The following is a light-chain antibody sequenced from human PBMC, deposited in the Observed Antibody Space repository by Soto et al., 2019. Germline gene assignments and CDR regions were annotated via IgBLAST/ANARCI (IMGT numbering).Light chain of an antibody. CDR2: KAS. CDR3: QQYNTFSPCT. CDR1: QSVSSS. Sequence: TQSPGTLSLSPGERATLSCRASQSVSSSYLAWYQQKPGKAPKFLIYKASSLESGVPSRFSGSASVTEFDLIISSLLPADVATFYCQQYNTFSPCTFGQGTKLEIK. V-gene: IGKV1-5*03. J-gene: IGKJ2*02.